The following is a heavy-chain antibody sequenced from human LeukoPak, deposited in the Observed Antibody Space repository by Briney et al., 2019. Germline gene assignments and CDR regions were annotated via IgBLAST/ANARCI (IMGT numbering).Heavy chain of an antibody. J-gene: IGHJ4*02. CDR3: ARDSLPFDY. D-gene: IGHD2-15*01. CDR2: ISSSSSTI. V-gene: IGHV3-48*01. Sequence: GGSLRLSCAASGFTFSSYSMNWVRQAPGKGLEWVSYISSSSSTIYYADSVKGRFPISRDNAKNSLYLQMNGLRAEDTAVYYCARDSLPFDYWGQGTLVTVSS. CDR1: GFTFSSYS.